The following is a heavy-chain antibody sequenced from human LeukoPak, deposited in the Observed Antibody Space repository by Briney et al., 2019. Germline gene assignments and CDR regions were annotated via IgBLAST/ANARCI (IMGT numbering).Heavy chain of an antibody. CDR2: IYYNASS. V-gene: IGHV4-39*01. Sequence: PSETLSLTCTVSGGSISSTTYYWGWIRQPPGKGLEWIGSIYYNASSYYNPSLKSRVIISAETSKNQFSLKLSSVTAADTAVYYCVRSNRAPITKIRGAFNWIDPWGQGTLVTVSS. CDR1: GGSISSTTYY. D-gene: IGHD3-10*01. CDR3: VRSNRAPITKIRGAFNWIDP. J-gene: IGHJ5*02.